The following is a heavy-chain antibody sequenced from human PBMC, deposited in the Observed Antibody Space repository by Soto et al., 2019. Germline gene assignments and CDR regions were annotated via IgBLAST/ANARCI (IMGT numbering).Heavy chain of an antibody. Sequence: QFQLVQSGAEVKKPGSSVKVSCKASGGSLNSFALSWMRQAPGQGLEWRGGIIPVFGTTKYAERVQGRVTMTADESTSTAYLQLSSLRSEDTAVYYCARDKGAIFGVVNDAFDIWGQGTLVTVSS. D-gene: IGHD3-3*01. CDR3: ARDKGAIFGVVNDAFDI. CDR2: IIPVFGTT. CDR1: GGSLNSFA. V-gene: IGHV1-69*12. J-gene: IGHJ3*02.